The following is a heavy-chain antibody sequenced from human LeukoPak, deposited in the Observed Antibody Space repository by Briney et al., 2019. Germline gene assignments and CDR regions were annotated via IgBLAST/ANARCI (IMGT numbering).Heavy chain of an antibody. CDR1: GYTFNGYY. V-gene: IGHV1-2*02. Sequence: ASVKVSCKSSGYTFNGYYMHWVRQAPGQGLEWMGWINPNNGGTKYAQNFQGRVTMTRDTSISTAYMELDRLRFDDTAVYFCARARTYYYDVRTTVGDAFDIWGQGTMVTVTS. CDR3: ARARTYYYDVRTTVGDAFDI. D-gene: IGHD3-22*01. J-gene: IGHJ3*02. CDR2: INPNNGGT.